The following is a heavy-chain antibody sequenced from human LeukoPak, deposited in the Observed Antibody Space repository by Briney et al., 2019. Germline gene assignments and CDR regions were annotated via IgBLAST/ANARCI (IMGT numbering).Heavy chain of an antibody. V-gene: IGHV1-69*13. CDR1: GGTFSSYA. Sequence: ASVKVSCKASGGTFSSYAISWVRQAPGQGLEWMGGIIPIFGTANYAQKFQGRVTITADESTSTAYMELSSLRSEDTAVYYCARDEFVVIKYYFDYWGQGTLVTVSS. CDR3: ARDEFVVIKYYFDY. J-gene: IGHJ4*02. D-gene: IGHD3-22*01. CDR2: IIPIFGTA.